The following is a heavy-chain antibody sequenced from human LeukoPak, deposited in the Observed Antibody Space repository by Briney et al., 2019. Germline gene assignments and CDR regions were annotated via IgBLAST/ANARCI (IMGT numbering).Heavy chain of an antibody. D-gene: IGHD2-21*01. CDR3: ARADRLDGGPYLIGP. Sequence: ASVKVSCKTSGYSFTDYYLHWVRQAPGQGLEWMGWINPNSGGTSSAQKFQGRVTMTRDTSITTVYMEVSWLTSDDTAIYYCARADRLDGGPYLIGPWGQGTLVTVSS. CDR2: INPNSGGT. J-gene: IGHJ5*02. CDR1: GYSFTDYY. V-gene: IGHV1-2*02.